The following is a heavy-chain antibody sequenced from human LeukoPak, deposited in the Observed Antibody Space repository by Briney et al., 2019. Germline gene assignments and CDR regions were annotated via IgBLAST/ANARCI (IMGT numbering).Heavy chain of an antibody. CDR1: GGTFSSYA. CDR2: IIPILGIA. CDR3: ARMELEGYFDY. D-gene: IGHD1-26*01. V-gene: IGHV1-69*04. Sequence: EASVKVSCKASGGTFSSYAISWVRQAPGQGLEWMGRIIPILGIANYAQKFQGRVTITADKSTSTAYMELSSLRSEDTAVYYCARMELEGYFDYWGQGTLVTVSS. J-gene: IGHJ4*02.